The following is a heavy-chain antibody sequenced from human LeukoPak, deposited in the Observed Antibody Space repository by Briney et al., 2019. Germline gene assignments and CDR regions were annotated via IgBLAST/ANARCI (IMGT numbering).Heavy chain of an antibody. Sequence: PSETLSLTCTVSGGSISSGGYYWSWIRQHPGKGLEWIGYIYYSGSTYYNPSLKSRVTISVDTSKNQFSLKLSSVTAADTAVYYCARAPGSYSSSSYYYMDVWGKGTTVTVSS. CDR2: IYYSGST. V-gene: IGHV4-31*03. CDR3: ARAPGSYSSSSYYYMDV. J-gene: IGHJ6*03. CDR1: GGSISSGGYY. D-gene: IGHD6-6*01.